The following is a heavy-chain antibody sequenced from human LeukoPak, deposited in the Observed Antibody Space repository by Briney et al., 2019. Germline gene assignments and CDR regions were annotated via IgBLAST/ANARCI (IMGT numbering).Heavy chain of an antibody. V-gene: IGHV3-48*03. CDR3: ARDSVGDLLDY. Sequence: GGSLRLSCAGSGFPFSSYETNWLRQAPGKGLEWVSHIDSSGITIYYGDSVKGRFTISRDNAKNSIYLQMDSLRVEDTATYYCARDSVGDLLDYWGQGTPVTVSS. D-gene: IGHD4-17*01. CDR1: GFPFSSYE. CDR2: IDSSGITI. J-gene: IGHJ4*02.